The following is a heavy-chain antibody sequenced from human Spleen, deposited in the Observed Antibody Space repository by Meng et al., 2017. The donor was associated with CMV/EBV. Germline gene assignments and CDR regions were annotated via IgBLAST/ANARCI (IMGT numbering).Heavy chain of an antibody. CDR2: INPNSGGT. D-gene: IGHD2-21*02. V-gene: IGHV1-2*02. J-gene: IGHJ4*02. CDR3: ARDRVTDFTGPYFTIDY. Sequence: YTFTGYDMHWVRQAPGQGLEWMGWINPNSGGTNYAQKFQGRVTMTRDTSISTAYMELSRLRSDDTAVYYCARDRVTDFTGPYFTIDYWGQGTLVTVSS. CDR1: YTFTGYD.